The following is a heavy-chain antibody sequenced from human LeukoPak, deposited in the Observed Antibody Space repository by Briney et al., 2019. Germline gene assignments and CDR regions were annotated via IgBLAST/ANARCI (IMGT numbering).Heavy chain of an antibody. CDR3: VRTPPNWGFDY. CDR2: MSPNSGDT. CDR1: GYTFTSHD. V-gene: IGHV1-8*01. Sequence: ASVTVSCTASGYTFTSHDINWVRQATGQGLEWMGWMSPNSGDTGYAQKFQGRVTMTSDSSISTAYMELSSLRSEDTAIYYCVRTPPNWGFDYWGQGTLVTVSS. J-gene: IGHJ4*02. D-gene: IGHD7-27*01.